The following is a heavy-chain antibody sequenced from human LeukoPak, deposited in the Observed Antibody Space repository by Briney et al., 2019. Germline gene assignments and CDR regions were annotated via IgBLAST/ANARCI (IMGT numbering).Heavy chain of an antibody. D-gene: IGHD1-26*01. CDR2: IYSSGST. CDR1: GFTVSSNY. J-gene: IGHJ4*02. CDR3: ARWGKWELPFDY. V-gene: IGHV3-53*01. Sequence: PGGSLRLSCAASGFTVSSNYMSWVRQAPGKGLEWVSVIYSSGSTYYADSVKGRFTISRDNSKNTLYLQMNSLRAEDTAVYYCARWGKWELPFDYWGQGTLVTVSS.